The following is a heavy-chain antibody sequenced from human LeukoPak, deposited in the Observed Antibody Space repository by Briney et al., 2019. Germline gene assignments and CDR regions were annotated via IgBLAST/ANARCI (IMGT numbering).Heavy chain of an antibody. CDR2: IYYSGST. CDR1: GGSFSGYY. Sequence: PSETLSLTCAVYGGSFSGYYWGWIRQPPGKGLEWIGSIYYSGSTYYNPSLKSRVTISVDTSKNQFSLKLSSVTAADTAVYYCARGDVDTAMVTHFDYWGQGTLVTVSS. V-gene: IGHV4-34*01. J-gene: IGHJ4*02. CDR3: ARGDVDTAMVTHFDY. D-gene: IGHD5-18*01.